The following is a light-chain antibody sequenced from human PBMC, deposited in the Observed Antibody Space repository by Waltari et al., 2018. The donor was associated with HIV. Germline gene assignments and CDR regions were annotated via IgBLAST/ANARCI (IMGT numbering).Light chain of an antibody. CDR3: QQYYSSAALS. CDR2: AAS. V-gene: IGKV1-NL1*01. CDR1: QGISNS. Sequence: DIQMTQSPSSLSASVGDRVTITCRASQGISNSVAWYQQKPGKAPKLLLYAASRLKSGVPSRFSGSGSGTDYTLTISSLQLEDFATYYCQQYYSSAALSFGGGTKVEIK. J-gene: IGKJ4*01.